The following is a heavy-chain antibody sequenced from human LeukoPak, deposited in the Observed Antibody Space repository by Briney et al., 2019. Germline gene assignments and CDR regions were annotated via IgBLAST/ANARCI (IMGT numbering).Heavy chain of an antibody. D-gene: IGHD4-17*01. CDR2: IWYDGSNK. CDR1: GFTFSSYG. V-gene: IGHV3-33*06. CDR3: AKGQSLTYGDYGDY. Sequence: PGRSLRLSCAASGFTFSSYGMHRVRQAPGKGLERVAVIWYDGSNKYYADSVKGRFTISRDNSKNTLYLQMNSLRAEDTAVYYCAKGQSLTYGDYGDYWGQGTLVTVSS. J-gene: IGHJ4*02.